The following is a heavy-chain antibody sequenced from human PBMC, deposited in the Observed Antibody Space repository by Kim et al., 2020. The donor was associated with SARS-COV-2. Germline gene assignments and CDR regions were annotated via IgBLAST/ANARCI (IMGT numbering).Heavy chain of an antibody. CDR3: VTDGDFGKFDY. Sequence: KYGASVKGRIAISRDHARTSLYLQMNSLTAEDTAVYYCVTDGDFGKFDYWGQGTLVTVSS. V-gene: IGHV3-7*01. D-gene: IGHD2-21*02. J-gene: IGHJ4*02.